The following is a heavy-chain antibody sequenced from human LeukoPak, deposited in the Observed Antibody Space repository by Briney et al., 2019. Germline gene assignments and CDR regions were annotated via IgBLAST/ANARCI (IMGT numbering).Heavy chain of an antibody. D-gene: IGHD3-10*01. CDR1: GFTFSDYY. CDR3: ASGITMVRGVITDY. V-gene: IGHV3-11*06. Sequence: GGSLRLSCAASGFTFSDYYMSWIRQAPGKGLEGVSYISSSSSYTNYADSVKGRFTISRDNTKTSLYLQMNSLSAEDTAVYYCASGITMVRGVITDYWGQGTLVTVSS. CDR2: ISSSSSYT. J-gene: IGHJ4*02.